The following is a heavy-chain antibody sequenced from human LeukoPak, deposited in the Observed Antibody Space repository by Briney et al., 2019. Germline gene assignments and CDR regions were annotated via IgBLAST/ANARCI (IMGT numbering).Heavy chain of an antibody. CDR2: IFYSGGT. V-gene: IGHV4-59*12. D-gene: IGHD2-2*01. CDR1: GDSFSNYY. Sequence: SETLSLTCTVSGDSFSNYYWNWIRQAPGKGLEWIWYIFYSGGTNYNSYLKSRATISVDRSKNQFSLRLSSVTAADTAVYYCARAKEGTSLVLSFKYHYYFLDVWGIGTTVTVSS. J-gene: IGHJ6*04. CDR3: ARAKEGTSLVLSFKYHYYFLDV.